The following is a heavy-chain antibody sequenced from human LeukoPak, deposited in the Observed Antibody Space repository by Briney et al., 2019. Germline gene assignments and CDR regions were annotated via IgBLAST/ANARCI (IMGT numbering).Heavy chain of an antibody. D-gene: IGHD6-19*01. CDR1: GGSFSGYY. CDR2: INHSGST. J-gene: IGHJ5*02. CDR3: ARGRRSSGWTRWFDP. Sequence: SETLSLTCAVYGGSFSGYYWSWIRQPPGKGLEWIGEINHSGSTNYNPSLKSRVTISVDTSKNQISLKLSSVTAADTAVYYCARGRRSSGWTRWFDPWGQGTLVTVSS. V-gene: IGHV4-34*01.